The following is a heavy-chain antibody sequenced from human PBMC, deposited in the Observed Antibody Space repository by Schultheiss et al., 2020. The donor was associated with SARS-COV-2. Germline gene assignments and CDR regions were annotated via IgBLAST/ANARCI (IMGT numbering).Heavy chain of an antibody. CDR1: GGSISSYY. Sequence: SQTLSLTCTVSGGSISSYYWSWIRQPPGKGLEWIGYIYYSGSTYYNPSLKSRVTISVDKSKNQFSLKLSSVTAEDTAVYYCAGQMDDFYYYGMDVWGQGTTVTVSS. CDR2: IYYSGST. V-gene: IGHV4-59*12. J-gene: IGHJ6*02. CDR3: AGQMDDFYYYGMDV. D-gene: IGHD5-24*01.